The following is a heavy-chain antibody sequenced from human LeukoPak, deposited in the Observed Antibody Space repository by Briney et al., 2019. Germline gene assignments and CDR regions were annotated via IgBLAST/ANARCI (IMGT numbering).Heavy chain of an antibody. D-gene: IGHD1-1*01. J-gene: IGHJ4*02. CDR1: GFTFSSYW. CDR3: ARESGVQLERRGLSRDFDS. V-gene: IGHV3-7*01. Sequence: PGGSLRLSCAASGFTFSSYWMSWVRQAPGKGLEWVANIDQDGGEKYYVDSVKGRFTISKDNAKNSLYLQMNSLRAEDTAVYYCARESGVQLERRGLSRDFDSWGQGTLVTVSS. CDR2: IDQDGGEK.